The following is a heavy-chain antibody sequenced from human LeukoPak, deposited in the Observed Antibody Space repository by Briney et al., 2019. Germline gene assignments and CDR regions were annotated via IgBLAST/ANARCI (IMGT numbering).Heavy chain of an antibody. CDR1: GFTFSSYA. D-gene: IGHD4-17*01. CDR2: ISGSGGST. J-gene: IGHJ4*02. V-gene: IGHV3-23*01. Sequence: GGSLRLSCAASGFTFSSYAMSWVHQATGKGLEWVSAISGSGGSTYYADSVKGRFTISRDNSKNTLYLQMNSLRAEDTAVYYCAKERLMTTVTSDYWGQGTLVTVFS. CDR3: AKERLMTTVTSDY.